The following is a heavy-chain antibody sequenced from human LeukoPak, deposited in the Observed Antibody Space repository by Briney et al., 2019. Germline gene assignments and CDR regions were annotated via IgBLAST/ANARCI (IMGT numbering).Heavy chain of an antibody. CDR2: INHSGST. Sequence: SETLSLTCAVYGGSSSGYYWSWIRQPPGKGLEWIGEINHSGSTNYNPSLKRRITISVDTSKHQFSLKLSSVTAADTAVYYCARSLGANIAVAGTFGYWGQGTLVTVSS. V-gene: IGHV4-34*01. CDR1: GGSSSGYY. CDR3: ARSLGANIAVAGTFGY. D-gene: IGHD6-19*01. J-gene: IGHJ4*02.